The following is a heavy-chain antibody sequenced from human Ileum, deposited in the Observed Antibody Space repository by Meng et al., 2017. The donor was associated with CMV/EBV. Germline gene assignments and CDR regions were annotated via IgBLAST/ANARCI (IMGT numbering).Heavy chain of an antibody. CDR2: INDGGST. Sequence: SETLSLTCAVYSGSFSHYYWNWIRQSPGKGLEWIGEINDGGSTNYNPSLKSRVTISLDTSKKQVSLKLSFVTAADTAIYYCARGIQTFVYWGQGALVTVSS. CDR1: SGSFSHYY. V-gene: IGHV4-34*01. J-gene: IGHJ4*02. D-gene: IGHD2-21*01. CDR3: ARGIQTFVY.